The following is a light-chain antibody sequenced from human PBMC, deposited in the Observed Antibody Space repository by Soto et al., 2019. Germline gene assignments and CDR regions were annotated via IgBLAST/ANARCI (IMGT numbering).Light chain of an antibody. CDR1: GSDIGAYNF. Sequence: QSALAQPPSASGSPGQSVTISCTGSGSDIGAYNFVSWYQQHPGKAPKLMIFGVTERPSGVPDRFSGSKSGNTASLTISGLQGEDEADYYCCSFAGSYYVFGTGTKLTVL. CDR2: GVT. CDR3: CSFAGSYYV. V-gene: IGLV2-8*01. J-gene: IGLJ1*01.